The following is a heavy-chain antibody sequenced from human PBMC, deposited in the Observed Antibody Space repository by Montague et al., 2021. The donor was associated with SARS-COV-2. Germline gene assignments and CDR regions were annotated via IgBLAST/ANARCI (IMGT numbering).Heavy chain of an antibody. CDR1: GGSFSGYY. D-gene: IGHD6-13*01. Sequence: SETLSLTCAVYGGSFSGYYWSWVRQPPGKGLEWIGEITHSGSTNYNPSIKSRVTISLDTSTNQFSLKLSSVTAADTAVYYCARGRYSGSWYGTKYCFDYWGQGTLVTVSS. V-gene: IGHV4-34*01. CDR3: ARGRYSGSWYGTKYCFDY. J-gene: IGHJ4*02. CDR2: ITHSGST.